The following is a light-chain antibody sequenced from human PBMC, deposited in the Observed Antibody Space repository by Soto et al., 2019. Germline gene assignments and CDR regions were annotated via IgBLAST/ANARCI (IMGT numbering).Light chain of an antibody. CDR1: SSNIGSRT. Sequence: QSALTQKPSASGTPGQRITISCSGSSSNIGSRTVNWYQQFPGTAPKVLIYSNTQRPSGVPDRFSASKSGTTASLAISGLQSEDEADYYCAAWDDSLNGHVFGGGTKVTVL. J-gene: IGLJ2*01. CDR3: AAWDDSLNGHV. V-gene: IGLV1-44*01. CDR2: SNT.